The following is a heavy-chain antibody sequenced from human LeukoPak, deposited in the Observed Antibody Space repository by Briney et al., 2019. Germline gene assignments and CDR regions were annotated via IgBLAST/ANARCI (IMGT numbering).Heavy chain of an antibody. Sequence: PVKVSCKASGGTFSTYAITWVRQAPGQGLEWMGGIIPIFGTANYGQKFQDRVTITTDASTSTVYMELTSLRSEDTAVYYCARTPQHSYYYYNMDVWGKGTTVTVAS. D-gene: IGHD5-18*01. J-gene: IGHJ6*03. CDR1: GGTFSTYA. CDR3: ARTPQHSYYYYNMDV. V-gene: IGHV1-69*05. CDR2: IIPIFGTA.